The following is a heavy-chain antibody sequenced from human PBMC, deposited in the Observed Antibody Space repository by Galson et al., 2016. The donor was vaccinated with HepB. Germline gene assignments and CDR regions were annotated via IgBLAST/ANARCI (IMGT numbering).Heavy chain of an antibody. CDR2: ISSDGSNK. CDR3: ARSAGNDYLWGNYRYNSY. Sequence: SLRLSCAASGFTFSNAWMSWVRQAPGKGLEWVAVISSDGSNKYYADSVKGRFTISRDNSKNTLYLQMNSLRGSDTAVYYCARSAGNDYLWGNYRYNSYWGQGTLVTVSS. V-gene: IGHV3-30-3*01. CDR1: GFTFSNAW. D-gene: IGHD3-16*02. J-gene: IGHJ4*02.